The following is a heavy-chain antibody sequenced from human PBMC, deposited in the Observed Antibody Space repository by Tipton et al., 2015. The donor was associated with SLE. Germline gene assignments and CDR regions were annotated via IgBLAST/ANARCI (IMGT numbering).Heavy chain of an antibody. CDR2: IYTSGST. CDR1: GGSISSGSYY. V-gene: IGHV4-61*02. J-gene: IGHJ5*02. CDR3: ARAKRNYYGSGSHNWFDP. D-gene: IGHD3-10*01. Sequence: TLSLTCTVSGGSISSGSYYWSWIRQPAGKGLEWIGRIYTSGSTNYNPSLKSRVTISVDTSKNQFSLKLSSVTAADTAVYYCARAKRNYYGSGSHNWFDPWGQGTLVTVSS.